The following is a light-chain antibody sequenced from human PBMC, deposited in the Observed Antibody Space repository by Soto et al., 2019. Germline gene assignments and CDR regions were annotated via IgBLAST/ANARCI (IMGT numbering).Light chain of an antibody. V-gene: IGKV3-15*01. J-gene: IGKJ1*01. CDR2: GAS. CDR3: QQYNYRPPWT. CDR1: QSVSSN. Sequence: EIVMTQSPATLSVSPGERATLSCRASQSVSSNLAWYQQKPGQAPRLLIYGASTRATGIPARFSGSGSGTEFTLIISSRQSEDVAVFYCQQYNYRPPWTFGQGTKVEIK.